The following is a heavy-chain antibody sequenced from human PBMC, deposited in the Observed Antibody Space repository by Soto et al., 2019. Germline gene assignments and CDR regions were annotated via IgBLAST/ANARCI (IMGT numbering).Heavy chain of an antibody. Sequence: ELQLVESGGGLAQPGRSLRLSCVVSGFTFEDYAMHWVRQVPGKGLEWVSGISWSSVNIEYADSVKGRFTISRDNAKKSLYLEMNSLRPDDTAVYYCGKDGSRGGRGWYSFESSGKGTMVTVSS. D-gene: IGHD6-19*01. J-gene: IGHJ4*02. CDR3: GKDGSRGGRGWYSFES. CDR2: ISWSSVNI. CDR1: GFTFEDYA. V-gene: IGHV3-9*01.